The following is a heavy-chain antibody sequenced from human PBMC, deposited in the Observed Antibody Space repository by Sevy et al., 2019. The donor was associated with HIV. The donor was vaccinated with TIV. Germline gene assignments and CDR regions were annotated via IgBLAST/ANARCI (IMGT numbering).Heavy chain of an antibody. V-gene: IGHV3-23*01. Sequence: GGSLRLSCAASGFIFSSFAMSWVRQAPGKGLEWVSAISGSGHSTYNADSVKGRFTISRDISNNTQYLQMNSVRAEETAVSYCAKEGDSWGGRDAFDIWGQGTTVTVSS. CDR2: ISGSGHST. CDR1: GFIFSSFA. CDR3: AKEGDSWGGRDAFDI. D-gene: IGHD3-3*01. J-gene: IGHJ3*02.